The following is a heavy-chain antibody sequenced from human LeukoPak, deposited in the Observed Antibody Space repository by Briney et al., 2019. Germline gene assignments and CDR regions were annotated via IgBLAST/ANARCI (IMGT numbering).Heavy chain of an antibody. V-gene: IGHV4-59*08. Sequence: SETLTLTCTVSGGSISDNCWSWIRQPPGKGLEWIGYAYYSGHTNYNSSLKSRVTMSLDTSKSQFSLRLSSVTAADTAVYFCARHPFATPFDYWGPGTLVTVSS. CDR1: GGSISDNC. J-gene: IGHJ4*02. D-gene: IGHD2-15*01. CDR2: AYYSGHT. CDR3: ARHPFATPFDY.